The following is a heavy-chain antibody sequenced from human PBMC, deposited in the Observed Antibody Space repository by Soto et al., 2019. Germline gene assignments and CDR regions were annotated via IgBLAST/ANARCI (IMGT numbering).Heavy chain of an antibody. J-gene: IGHJ5*02. V-gene: IGHV2-5*02. CDR3: AHTIQLWGEPNGFDP. CDR2: IYWDDDK. CDR1: GFSLRTNGVG. Sequence: SGPTLVNPTQTLTLTCTFSGFSLRTNGVGVGWIRQPPGKALEWLALIYWDDDKRYSPSLKSRLTITKDASKNQVVLTMTNMDPVDTATYYCAHTIQLWGEPNGFDPWGQGTLVTGSS. D-gene: IGHD5-18*01.